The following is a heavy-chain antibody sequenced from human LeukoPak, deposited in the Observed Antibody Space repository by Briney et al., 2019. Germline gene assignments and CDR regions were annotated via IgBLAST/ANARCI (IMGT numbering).Heavy chain of an antibody. CDR3: GRDWVSAYYDRSGYSRVLDY. CDR2: ISYEGSNK. CDR1: GFTFSSFL. D-gene: IGHD3-22*01. V-gene: IGHV3-30*04. J-gene: IGHJ4*02. Sequence: PGRSLRLSCAASGFTFSSFLVHWLPDAPGEGREWVAVISYEGSNKYYAHSVKGRFTIATDNSKNTLYLQINSVRAEDTAVSYCGRDWVSAYYDRSGYSRVLDYWGQGTLVTVSS.